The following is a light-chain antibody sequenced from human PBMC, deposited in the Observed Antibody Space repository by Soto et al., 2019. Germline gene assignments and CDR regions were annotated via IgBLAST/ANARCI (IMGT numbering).Light chain of an antibody. J-gene: IGLJ1*01. Sequence: QSVLTQPASVSGSPGQSITISCTGTSSDIGGYYYVSWYQHHPGKAPKLLIYQVTNRPSRVSNRFSGSKSGNTASLTTSGLQAEDEADYYCTSHAGTINFPYIFGAGTKVTVL. CDR2: QVT. CDR1: SSDIGGYYY. CDR3: TSHAGTINFPYI. V-gene: IGLV2-14*01.